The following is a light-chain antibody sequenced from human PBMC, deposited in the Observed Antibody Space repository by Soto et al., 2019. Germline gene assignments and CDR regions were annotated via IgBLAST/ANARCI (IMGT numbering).Light chain of an antibody. CDR2: WAS. Sequence: DIVMTQSPDSLAVSLGERATINCRSSRSVLFSSDSENYLAWYQQKPGQPPKLLIYWASTRESGVPDRFSGSGSGTYFTLTISSLQAEDVPVYYCQQYYSSPYTFGQGTKLEI. J-gene: IGKJ2*01. CDR1: RSVLFSSDSENY. V-gene: IGKV4-1*01. CDR3: QQYYSSPYT.